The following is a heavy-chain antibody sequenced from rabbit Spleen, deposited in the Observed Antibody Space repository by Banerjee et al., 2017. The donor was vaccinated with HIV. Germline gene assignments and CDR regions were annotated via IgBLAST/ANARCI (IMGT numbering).Heavy chain of an antibody. CDR1: GVSFSISSY. J-gene: IGHJ4*01. Sequence: QSLEESGGDLVKPGASLTLACTASGVSFSISSYMCWVRQAPGKGLEWIACIYAGSGSAYYASWVNGRFTISKTSSTTVTLQLNSLTAADTASYFCARSGYVGWGGDGDLTGNKLWGPGTLVTVS. CDR3: ARSGYVGWGGDGDLTGNKL. D-gene: IGHD4-1*01. CDR2: IYAGSGSA. V-gene: IGHV1S40*01.